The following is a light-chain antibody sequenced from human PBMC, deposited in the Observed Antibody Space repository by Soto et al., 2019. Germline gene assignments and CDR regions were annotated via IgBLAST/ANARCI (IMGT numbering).Light chain of an antibody. Sequence: QSVLTQPASVSGSTRQSITVSCTGSSSDIGGYDYVSWYQHNPGKAPKLMIYEVTNRPSGISYRFSGSKSGNTASLTISGLQAEDEADYYCSSYTSNNTRVFGGGTKLTVL. CDR1: SSDIGGYDY. V-gene: IGLV2-14*01. CDR2: EVT. CDR3: SSYTSNNTRV. J-gene: IGLJ3*02.